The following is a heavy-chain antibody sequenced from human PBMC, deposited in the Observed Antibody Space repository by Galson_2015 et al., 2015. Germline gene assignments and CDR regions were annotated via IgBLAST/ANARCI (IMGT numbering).Heavy chain of an antibody. CDR1: GFTFRDYR. Sequence: SLRLSCAASGFTFRDYRMNWARQAPGKGLEWISYISNGGSTIYYADSVKGRFTISRDNAKNSLYLQMNSLRDEDTAVYYCARDGPGVLRFLDVWGKGTTVTVSS. J-gene: IGHJ6*04. CDR3: ARDGPGVLRFLDV. CDR2: ISNGGSTI. D-gene: IGHD3-3*01. V-gene: IGHV3-48*02.